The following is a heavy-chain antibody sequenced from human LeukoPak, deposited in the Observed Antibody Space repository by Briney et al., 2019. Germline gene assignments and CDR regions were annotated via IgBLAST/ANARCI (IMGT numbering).Heavy chain of an antibody. CDR1: GFTFGSHR. D-gene: IGHD3-16*01. Sequence: PGGSLRLSCAASGFTFGSHRMHWVRQAPGKGLMWVARIAADGGSPTYAGSVRGRFTFSRDSAKNTLYLQMSSLRDEDTAVYYCSRGIMAFPFVDAFDIWGRGTMVTVSS. J-gene: IGHJ3*02. V-gene: IGHV3-74*01. CDR2: IAADGGSP. CDR3: SRGIMAFPFVDAFDI.